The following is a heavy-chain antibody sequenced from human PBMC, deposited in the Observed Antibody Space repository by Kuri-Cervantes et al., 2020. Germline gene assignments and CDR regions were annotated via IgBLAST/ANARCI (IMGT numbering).Heavy chain of an antibody. D-gene: IGHD3-10*01. Sequence: GESLKISCAASGFTFSDYYMSWIRQAPGKGLEWVSYISSSGSTIYYADSVKGRFTISRDNAKNSLYLQMNSLRAEDTAVYYCARAAITLVRGVTGPDDGMDVWGQGTTVTVSS. CDR3: ARAAITLVRGVTGPDDGMDV. J-gene: IGHJ6*02. V-gene: IGHV3-11*04. CDR2: ISSSGSTI. CDR1: GFTFSDYY.